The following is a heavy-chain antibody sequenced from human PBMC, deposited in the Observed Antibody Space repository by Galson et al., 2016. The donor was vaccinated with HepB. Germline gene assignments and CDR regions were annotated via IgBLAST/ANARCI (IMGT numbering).Heavy chain of an antibody. CDR3: ARLTGAAPRFYYNGMDF. V-gene: IGHV2-70*11. CDR1: GLSLSIRGMC. J-gene: IGHJ6*02. D-gene: IGHD6-19*01. CDR2: IDWDDDK. Sequence: PALVKPTQTLTLTCTLSGLSLSIRGMCVSWIRQPPGKALEWLARIDWDDDKYYNTSLWTRLTISKDTSKNQVVLTMTNMDPADTATYYCARLTGAAPRFYYNGMDFWGQGTTVTVSS.